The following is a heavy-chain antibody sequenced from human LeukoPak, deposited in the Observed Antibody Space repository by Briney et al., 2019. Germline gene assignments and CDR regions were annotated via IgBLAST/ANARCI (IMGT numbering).Heavy chain of an antibody. V-gene: IGHV4-61*01. CDR3: ARAPWGYCSGGSCYPSFDY. J-gene: IGHJ4*02. Sequence: SETLSLTCTVSGGSVSSGSNYWSWIRQPPGKGLEWIGYIYYSGSTNYNPSLKSRVTISVDTSKNQFSLKLSSVTAADTAVYYSARAPWGYCSGGSCYPSFDYWGQGTLVTVSS. CDR1: GGSVSSGSNY. D-gene: IGHD2-15*01. CDR2: IYYSGST.